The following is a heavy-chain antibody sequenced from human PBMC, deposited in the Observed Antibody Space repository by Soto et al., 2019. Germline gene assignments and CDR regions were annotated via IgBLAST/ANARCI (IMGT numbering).Heavy chain of an antibody. Sequence: ENLSLTCTVSGGSISSSSYYWGWFRQPPGKGLEWIGSIYYSGSTYYNPSLKSRVTISVDTSKNQFSLKLSSVTAADTAVYYCSRRVGYDIFGYRPPQNCFVLCCQAILLTRSS. CDR1: GGSISSSSYY. D-gene: IGHD3-22*01. J-gene: IGHJ5*02. V-gene: IGHV4-39*01. CDR3: SRRVGYDIFGYRPPQNCFVL. CDR2: IYYSGST.